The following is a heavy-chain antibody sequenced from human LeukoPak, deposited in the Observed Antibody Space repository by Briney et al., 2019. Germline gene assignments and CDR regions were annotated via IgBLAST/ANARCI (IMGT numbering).Heavy chain of an antibody. V-gene: IGHV4-39*01. J-gene: IGHJ4*02. D-gene: IGHD3-22*01. Sequence: PSETLSLTCAVSGDSISSTSYFWGWIRQPPGKGLEWIGTIYYSGSTYYNPSLKSRVTISVDTSKNQFSLKLSSVTAADTAVFYCARQSLMSGYYSYYFDYWGQGTLVTVSS. CDR3: ARQSLMSGYYSYYFDY. CDR1: GDSISSTSYF. CDR2: IYYSGST.